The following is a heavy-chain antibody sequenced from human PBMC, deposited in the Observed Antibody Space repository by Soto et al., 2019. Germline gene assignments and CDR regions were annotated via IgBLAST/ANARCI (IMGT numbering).Heavy chain of an antibody. CDR2: ISTDNGNT. J-gene: IGHJ6*02. Sequence: GASVKVSCKASGYTFANSGISWVRQAPGQGLEWMGWISTDNGNTNYAQHLQGRGSMTTDTSTSTAYMDLRSLRSDDTAVYYCARDQGITIFELYCMYYYVMDVWGQGSTVTVSS. D-gene: IGHD3-3*01. V-gene: IGHV1-18*01. CDR3: ARDQGITIFELYCMYYYVMDV. CDR1: GYTFANSG.